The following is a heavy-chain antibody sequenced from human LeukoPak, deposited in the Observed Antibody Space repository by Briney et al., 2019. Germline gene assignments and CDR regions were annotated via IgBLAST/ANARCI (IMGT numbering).Heavy chain of an antibody. D-gene: IGHD5-18*01. V-gene: IGHV3-21*01. CDR3: ARLGYSYGGAYVGY. Sequence: GGSLRLPCAASGFTFSSYSMNWVRQAPGKGLEWVSSISSSSSYIYYADSVKGRFTISRDNAKNSLYLQMNSLRAEDTAVYYCARLGYSYGGAYVGYWGQGTLVTVSS. J-gene: IGHJ4*02. CDR1: GFTFSSYS. CDR2: ISSSSSYI.